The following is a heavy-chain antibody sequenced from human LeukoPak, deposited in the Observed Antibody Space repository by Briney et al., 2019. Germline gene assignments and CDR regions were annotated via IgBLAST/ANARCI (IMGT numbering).Heavy chain of an antibody. CDR3: ARGSSGYYCDHFQT. CDR1: GFTFSNHW. J-gene: IGHJ1*01. V-gene: IGHV3-7*01. D-gene: IGHD3-22*01. CDR2: IKQDGIEK. Sequence: GGSLRLSCAASGFTFSNHWMTWIRQAPGKGLEWVANIKQDGIEKYYADSVEGRFTVSRDNTKKTLFLQMHTLSAEDTAVYYCARGSSGYYCDHFQTWGQGSLVTVSS.